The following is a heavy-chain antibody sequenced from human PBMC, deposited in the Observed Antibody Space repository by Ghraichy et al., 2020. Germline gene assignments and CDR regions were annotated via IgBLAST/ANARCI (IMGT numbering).Heavy chain of an antibody. J-gene: IGHJ4*02. CDR3: TDTGVYDY. CDR1: GFNFTNAW. CDR2: MKSKTDGGTI. V-gene: IGHV3-15*01. D-gene: IGHD1-14*01. Sequence: GGSLRLSCIGFGFNFTNAWLSWVRQAPGKGLEWVGLMKSKTDGGTINYAAPVKGRFTISRDDSKNTLYLQMNSLKTEDTAVYYCTDTGVYDYWGQGTLVTVSS.